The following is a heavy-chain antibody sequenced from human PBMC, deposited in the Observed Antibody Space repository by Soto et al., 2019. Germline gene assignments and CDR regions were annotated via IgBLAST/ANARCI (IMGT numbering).Heavy chain of an antibody. J-gene: IGHJ4*02. V-gene: IGHV1-18*01. Sequence: ASVKVSCKASGYTFTSYGISWVRQAPGQGLEWMGWISAYNGNTNYAQKLQGRVTMTTDTSTSTAYMELRSLRSDDTAVYYCARDLTGGEIAAAGRMDYWGQGTLVTVSS. CDR3: ARDLTGGEIAAAGRMDY. CDR2: ISAYNGNT. CDR1: GYTFTSYG. D-gene: IGHD6-13*01.